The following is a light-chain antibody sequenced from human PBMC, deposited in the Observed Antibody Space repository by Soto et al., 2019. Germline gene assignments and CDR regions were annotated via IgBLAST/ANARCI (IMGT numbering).Light chain of an antibody. J-gene: IGKJ1*01. CDR3: LRYNSWPWP. CDR2: GAS. Sequence: IGMSQSPATVSVSTGGRATLSCRASQSISDTLAWYQLKPGQAPRLLIYGASSRATGIPDRFSGSGSGTDFTLTISSLQSEDFAIYYCLRYNSWPWPFGRGAKVDIK. CDR1: QSISDT. V-gene: IGKV3-15*01.